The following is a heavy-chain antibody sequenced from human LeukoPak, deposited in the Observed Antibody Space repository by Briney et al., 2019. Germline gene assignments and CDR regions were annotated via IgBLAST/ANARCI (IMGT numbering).Heavy chain of an antibody. Sequence: GGSLRLSCAASGFTFSPYSMNWIRQAPGKGLEWVSYISSDSTTIQYADSVKGRFTISRDNAEKSVNLQMNSLRAEDTAVYYCTRDGGWRDDYWGQGTLVTVSS. D-gene: IGHD3-16*01. CDR3: TRDGGWRDDY. J-gene: IGHJ4*02. CDR2: ISSDSTTI. V-gene: IGHV3-48*01. CDR1: GFTFSPYS.